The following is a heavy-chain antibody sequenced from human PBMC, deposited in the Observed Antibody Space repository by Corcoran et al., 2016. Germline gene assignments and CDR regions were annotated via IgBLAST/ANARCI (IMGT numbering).Heavy chain of an antibody. CDR3: ARELLVGATRTTGGDY. D-gene: IGHD1-26*01. Sequence: EVQLVESGGGLIQPGGSLRLSCAASGFTVSSNYMSWVRQAPGKGLEWVSVIYSGGSTYYADSVKGRFTISRDNSKNTLYLQMNSLRAEDTAVYYCARELLVGATRTTGGDYWGQGTLVTVSS. V-gene: IGHV3-53*01. CDR2: IYSGGST. J-gene: IGHJ4*02. CDR1: GFTVSSNY.